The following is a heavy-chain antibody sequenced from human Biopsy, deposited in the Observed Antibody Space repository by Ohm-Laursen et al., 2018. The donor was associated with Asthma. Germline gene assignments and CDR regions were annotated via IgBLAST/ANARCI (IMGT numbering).Heavy chain of an antibody. D-gene: IGHD3-3*01. V-gene: IGHV3-30-3*01. CDR3: ARDVMEWYLPAFDF. Sequence: SLRLSCAASGFTFRSYAMHWVRQAPGKGLEWVAVGGSYYDGGLKYYADSVNGRFTVSRDDSKNTLYLQINSLRPDDTAVYYCARDVMEWYLPAFDFWGQGTLVNVSS. CDR2: GGSYYDGGLK. J-gene: IGHJ4*02. CDR1: GFTFRSYA.